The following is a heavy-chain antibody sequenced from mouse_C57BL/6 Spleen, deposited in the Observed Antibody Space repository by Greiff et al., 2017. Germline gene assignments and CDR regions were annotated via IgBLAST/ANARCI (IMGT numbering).Heavy chain of an antibody. CDR3: ARRGTGTGYFDV. CDR1: GFTFSSYG. Sequence: EVQGVESGGDLVKPGGSLKLSCAASGFTFSSYGMSWVRQTPDKRLEWVATISSGGSYTYYPDSVKGRFTISRDNAKNTLYLQMSSLKSEDTAMYYCARRGTGTGYFDVWGTGTTVTVSS. V-gene: IGHV5-6*01. D-gene: IGHD4-1*01. J-gene: IGHJ1*03. CDR2: ISSGGSYT.